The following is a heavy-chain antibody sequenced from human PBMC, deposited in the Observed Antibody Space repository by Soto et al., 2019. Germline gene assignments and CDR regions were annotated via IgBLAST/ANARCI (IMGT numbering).Heavy chain of an antibody. V-gene: IGHV1-69*12. CDR3: AREGSGLTYFDI. Sequence: QVQLVQSGAEVKKPGSSVKVSCKASGGTFSSYAISWVRQAPGQGLEWMGGIIPIFGTANYEQKFQGRVTITADESTSTAYMELSSLRSEDTAVYFCAREGSGLTYFDIWGEGTMVTVSS. CDR1: GGTFSSYA. J-gene: IGHJ3*02. D-gene: IGHD6-19*01. CDR2: IIPIFGTA.